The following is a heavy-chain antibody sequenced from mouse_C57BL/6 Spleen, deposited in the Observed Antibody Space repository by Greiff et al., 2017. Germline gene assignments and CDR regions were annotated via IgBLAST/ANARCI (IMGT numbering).Heavy chain of an antibody. CDR1: GFNFKDYY. D-gene: IGHD1-1*01. J-gene: IGHJ3*01. CDR2: IDPEDGDT. Sequence: VQLQQSGAELVRPGASVKLSCTASGFNFKDYYMHWVKQRPEQGLEWIGRIDPEDGDTEYAPKFQGKATMTADTSSNTAYLQLSSLTAEDTAVCYWTTGDDGREAYWGQGTLVTGSA. V-gene: IGHV14-1*01. CDR3: TTGDDGREAY.